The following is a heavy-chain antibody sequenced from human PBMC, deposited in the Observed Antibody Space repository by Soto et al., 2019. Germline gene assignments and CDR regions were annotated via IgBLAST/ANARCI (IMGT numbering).Heavy chain of an antibody. V-gene: IGHV4-31*01. J-gene: IGHJ4*02. CDR2: IYYNGST. CDR1: GGSISSGGYY. CDR3: ASASGYDSVD. D-gene: IGHD5-12*01. Sequence: QVQLQESGPGLVKPSQTLSLTCTVSGGSISSGGYYWSWIRQHPGKGLEWIGYIYYNGSTYYNPSLNNLLTLSVDTSKTEYSLKLSSVTAADTAVYCCASASGYDSVDWGQVTLVTVSS.